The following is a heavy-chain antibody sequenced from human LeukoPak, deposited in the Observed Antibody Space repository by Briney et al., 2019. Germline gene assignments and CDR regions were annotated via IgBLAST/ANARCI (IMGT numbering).Heavy chain of an antibody. J-gene: IGHJ5*02. Sequence: PSETLSLTCAVYGGSFSGYYWSWIRQPPGKGLECIGEINHSGSTNYNPSLKSRVTISVDTSKNQFSLKLSSVTAADTAVYYCARFPLYSSSWYNWFDPWGQGTLVTVSS. CDR1: GGSFSGYY. V-gene: IGHV4-34*01. CDR2: INHSGST. CDR3: ARFPLYSSSWYNWFDP. D-gene: IGHD6-13*01.